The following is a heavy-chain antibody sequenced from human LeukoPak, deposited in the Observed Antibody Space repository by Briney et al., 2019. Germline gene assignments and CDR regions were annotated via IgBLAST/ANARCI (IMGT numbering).Heavy chain of an antibody. D-gene: IGHD2-2*01. Sequence: GGSLRLSCVASGSTFSSYSMNWVRQAPGKGLEWVSPISSSSSYIYYADSVKGRFTISRDNAKSSLYLQMNSLRAEDTAVYYCARGDRDLYCSSTSCYPVLGGQGTLVTVSS. CDR3: ARGDRDLYCSSTSCYPVL. J-gene: IGHJ4*02. CDR2: ISSSSSYI. V-gene: IGHV3-21*01. CDR1: GSTFSSYS.